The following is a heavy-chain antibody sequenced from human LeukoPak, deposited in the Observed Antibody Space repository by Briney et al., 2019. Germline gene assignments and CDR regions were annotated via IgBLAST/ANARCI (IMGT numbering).Heavy chain of an antibody. CDR3: ARELTWGAFDI. J-gene: IGHJ3*02. CDR2: IYNSGST. Sequence: PSETLSLTCSVSGGSISSDYWSWIRQAPGKGLDWIGHIYNSGSTNYNPSLKSRVTISVDTSKNQFSLKMTSVTAADTAVYYCARELTWGAFDIWGQGTLVTVSP. CDR1: GGSISSDY. V-gene: IGHV4-59*01. D-gene: IGHD7-27*01.